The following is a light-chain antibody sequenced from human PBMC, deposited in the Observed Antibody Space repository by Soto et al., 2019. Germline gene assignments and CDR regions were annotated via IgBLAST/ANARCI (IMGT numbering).Light chain of an antibody. Sequence: MVMTQTPDTLSVSPEGRATLSSRPSQSISTKLAWYQQKPGQAPRLLIYGASTRAPGIPVRFSGSGSGTEFTLTIISLQSEDFAVYFCHEYIDWRPITVGGGTKVDIK. CDR1: QSISTK. V-gene: IGKV3-15*01. J-gene: IGKJ4*01. CDR3: HEYIDWRPIT. CDR2: GAS.